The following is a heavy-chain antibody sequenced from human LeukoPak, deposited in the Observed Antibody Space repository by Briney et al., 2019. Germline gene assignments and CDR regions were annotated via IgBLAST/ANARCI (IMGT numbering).Heavy chain of an antibody. J-gene: IGHJ5*02. V-gene: IGHV1-18*01. D-gene: IGHD2-2*01. CDR2: ISAYNGNT. CDR3: AREQEGILGYCSSTSCPNWFDP. CDR1: GYTFTSYD. Sequence: VASVKVSCKASGYTFTSYDINWVRQAPGQGLEWMGWISAYNGNTNYAQKLQGRVTMTTDTSTSTAYMELMSLRSDDTAVYFCAREQEGILGYCSSTSCPNWFDPWGQGTLVTVSS.